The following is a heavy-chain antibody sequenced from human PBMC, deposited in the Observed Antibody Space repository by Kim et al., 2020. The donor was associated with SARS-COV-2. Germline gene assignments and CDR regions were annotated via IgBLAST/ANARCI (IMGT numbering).Heavy chain of an antibody. V-gene: IGHV3-48*02. J-gene: IGHJ6*02. CDR3: AGGYYYYYNYCMDV. D-gene: IGHD3-22*01. Sequence: YADSVKGRFTISRDDSKNSLYLKMNRLRDEDTAVYYCAGGYYYYYNYCMDVWGQGTTVTVSS.